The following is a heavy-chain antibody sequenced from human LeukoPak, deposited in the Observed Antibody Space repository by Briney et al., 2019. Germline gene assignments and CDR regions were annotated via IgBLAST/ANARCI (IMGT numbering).Heavy chain of an antibody. J-gene: IGHJ6*04. CDR2: IWYDGSNK. CDR3: ARGHSSSWYLPDYYYYGMDV. V-gene: IGHV3-33*01. Sequence: PGGSLRLSCAASGFTFSSYGMHWVRQAPGKGLGWVAVIWYDGSNKYYADSVKGRFTISRDNSKNTLYLQMNSLRAEDTAVYYCARGHSSSWYLPDYYYYGMDVWGKGTTVTVSS. D-gene: IGHD6-13*01. CDR1: GFTFSSYG.